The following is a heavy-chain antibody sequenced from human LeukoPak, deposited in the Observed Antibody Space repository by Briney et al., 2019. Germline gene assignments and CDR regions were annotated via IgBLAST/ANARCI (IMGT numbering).Heavy chain of an antibody. J-gene: IGHJ4*02. D-gene: IGHD1-26*01. CDR3: ARGRYSGSYDD. CDR1: GFTFSLYE. CDR2: ISSTGTTI. V-gene: IGHV3-48*03. Sequence: GGSLRLSCAASGFTFSLYELNWVRQAPGKGLEWVSYISSTGTTIYYADSVKGRFTISRDNAKNSLHLQMNSLRAEDTAVYYCARGRYSGSYDDWGQGTLVTVSS.